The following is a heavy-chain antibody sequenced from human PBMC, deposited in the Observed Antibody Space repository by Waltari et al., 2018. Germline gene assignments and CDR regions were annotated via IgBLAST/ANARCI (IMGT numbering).Heavy chain of an antibody. CDR1: GVTVSNYF. J-gene: IGHJ3*02. CDR2: IRNSGDT. Sequence: QVQLQESGPGLVKSWGTLSLTCTVSGVTVSNYFWNWIRKAPGKGPEWIGYIRNSGDTKQNPSLDIRVTMSVDTSMNEFSLRLTSLTAADTAIYYCARVESGWRAFHIWGQGTLGTVSS. D-gene: IGHD6-19*01. CDR3: ARVESGWRAFHI. V-gene: IGHV4-59*08.